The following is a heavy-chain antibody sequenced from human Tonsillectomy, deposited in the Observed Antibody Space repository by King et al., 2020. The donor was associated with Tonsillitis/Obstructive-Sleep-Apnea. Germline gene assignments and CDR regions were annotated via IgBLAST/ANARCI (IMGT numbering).Heavy chain of an antibody. CDR2: IKQDGSEE. J-gene: IGHJ4*02. V-gene: IGHV3-7*04. CDR3: ARDNYYGSGSYYKAPNLNYFDY. D-gene: IGHD3-10*01. CDR1: RFIFSNYW. Sequence: EVQLVESGGGLVQPGGSLRLSCTASRFIFSNYWMSWVRQAPGKGLEWVANIKQDGSEEYYVESVKGRFAISRDNAKKSLYLQMNGLRAEDTAVYYCARDNYYGSGSYYKAPNLNYFDYWGQGTLVTVSS.